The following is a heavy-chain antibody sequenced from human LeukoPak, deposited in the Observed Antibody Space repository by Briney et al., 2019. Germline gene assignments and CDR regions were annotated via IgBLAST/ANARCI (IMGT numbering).Heavy chain of an antibody. Sequence: SQTLSLTCTVSGGSISSGSYYWRWIRQPAGKGLEWIGRIYTSGSTNYNPSLKSRVTISVDTSKNQFSLKLSSVTAADAAVYYCARGESVFGYSSSWYRVGSFDCWGQGTLVTVSS. V-gene: IGHV4-61*02. CDR3: ARGESVFGYSSSWYRVGSFDC. CDR1: GGSISSGSYY. D-gene: IGHD6-13*01. CDR2: IYTSGST. J-gene: IGHJ4*02.